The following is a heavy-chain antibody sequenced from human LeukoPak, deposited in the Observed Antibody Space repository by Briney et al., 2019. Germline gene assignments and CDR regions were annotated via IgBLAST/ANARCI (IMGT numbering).Heavy chain of an antibody. CDR2: ISSSGTTI. CDR1: GFTFSSYE. Sequence: PGGSLRLSCAASGFTFSSYEMNWVRQAPGKGLEWVSYISSSGTTIYYADSVKGRFTISRDNAKNSLYLQMNSLRAEDRAVYYCARVPPFITIFGVVTYMDVWGKGTTVTVSS. D-gene: IGHD3-3*01. J-gene: IGHJ6*03. CDR3: ARVPPFITIFGVVTYMDV. V-gene: IGHV3-48*03.